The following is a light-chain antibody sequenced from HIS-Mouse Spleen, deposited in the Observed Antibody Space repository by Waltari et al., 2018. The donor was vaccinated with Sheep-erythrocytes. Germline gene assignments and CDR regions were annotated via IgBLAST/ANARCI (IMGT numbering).Light chain of an antibody. CDR1: SSDVGGYNY. J-gene: IGLJ1*01. V-gene: IGLV2-11*01. CDR3: CSYAGSYNHV. CDR2: EVS. Sequence: QSALTQPRSVSGSPGQSVTISCTGTSSDVGGYNYVSCYQHTPGKAPKLMIYEVSKRPSGVPDRFSGSKSGNTASLTISGLQAEDEADYYCCSYAGSYNHVFATGTKVTVL.